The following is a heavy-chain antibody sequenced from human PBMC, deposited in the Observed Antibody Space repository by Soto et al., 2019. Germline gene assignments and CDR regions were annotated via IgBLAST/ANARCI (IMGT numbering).Heavy chain of an antibody. Sequence: GGSLRLSCAASGFTFSSYGMHWVRQAPGKGLEWVAVIWYDGSNKYYADSVKGRFTISRDNSKNTLYLQMNSLRAEDTAVYYCARRSRGVRGVTDYYYMDVWGKGTTVTVSS. CDR2: IWYDGSNK. V-gene: IGHV3-33*01. CDR3: ARRSRGVRGVTDYYYMDV. CDR1: GFTFSSYG. D-gene: IGHD3-10*01. J-gene: IGHJ6*03.